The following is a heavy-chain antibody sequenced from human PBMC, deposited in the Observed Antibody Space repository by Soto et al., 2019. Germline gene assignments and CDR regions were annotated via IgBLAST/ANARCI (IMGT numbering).Heavy chain of an antibody. D-gene: IGHD3-9*01. V-gene: IGHV4-61*01. Sequence: SETLSLTCTVSGGSVSSGSYYWSWIRQPPGKGLEWIGYIYYSGSTNYNPSLKSRVTISVDTSKNQFSLKLSSVTAADTAVYYCARTHYDILTGYYTYFDYWGQGTLVTVSS. CDR2: IYYSGST. CDR1: GGSVSSGSYY. CDR3: ARTHYDILTGYYTYFDY. J-gene: IGHJ4*02.